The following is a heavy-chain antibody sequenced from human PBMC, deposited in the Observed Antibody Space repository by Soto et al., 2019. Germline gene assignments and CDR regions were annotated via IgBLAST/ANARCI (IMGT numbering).Heavy chain of an antibody. CDR1: GFTFSNYA. Sequence: QVQLVESGGGVVQPGRSLRLSCAASGFTFSNYAMYWVRQAPGKGLEWVAVISYAGNNKYYADSVKGRFTISRDNSKDTLYMQMNTLRAEETAVYYCGRPGCDGGTSYTLVVLRYGMDVGGKETTVTVSS. CDR3: GRPGCDGGTSYTLVVLRYGMDV. V-gene: IGHV3-30-3*01. J-gene: IGHJ6*04. CDR2: ISYAGNNK. D-gene: IGHD2-15*01.